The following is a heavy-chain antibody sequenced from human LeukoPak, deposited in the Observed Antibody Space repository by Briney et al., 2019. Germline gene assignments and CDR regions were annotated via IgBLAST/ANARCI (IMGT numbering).Heavy chain of an antibody. CDR3: STDLGPDCSSPSCPEVYHKYYYMDV. CDR2: IKSKTDGRTT. Sequence: GGSLRLSCAASGLTFSNAWMNWVRQAPGKGLEWVGRIKSKTDGRTTDYAAPVKGRFTISRDDGKNTVYLQMNRLKTEDTGVYYCSTDLGPDCSSPSCPEVYHKYYYMDVWGKGTTVTISS. J-gene: IGHJ6*03. CDR1: GLTFSNAW. V-gene: IGHV3-15*07. D-gene: IGHD2-2*01.